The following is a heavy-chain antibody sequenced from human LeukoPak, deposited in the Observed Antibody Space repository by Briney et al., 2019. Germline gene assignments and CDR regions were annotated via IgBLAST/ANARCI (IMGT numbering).Heavy chain of an antibody. Sequence: GASVKVSCKASGYTFTSYDINWVRQATGQGLEWMGWMNPNSGNTGYAQKFQGRVTITRNTSISTAYMELSSLRSEDTAVYYCARDSITYDAFDIWGQGTMVTVSS. CDR1: GYTFTSYD. V-gene: IGHV1-8*03. CDR2: MNPNSGNT. J-gene: IGHJ3*02. D-gene: IGHD5-12*01. CDR3: ARDSITYDAFDI.